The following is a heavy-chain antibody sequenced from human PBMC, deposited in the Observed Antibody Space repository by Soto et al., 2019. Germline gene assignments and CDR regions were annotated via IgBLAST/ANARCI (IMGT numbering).Heavy chain of an antibody. J-gene: IGHJ4*02. D-gene: IGHD3-3*01. CDR2: ISGSGGST. V-gene: IGHV3-23*01. CDR3: AKPPDYDFWSGYYNPDY. Sequence: GVPQRHSYTVSGFTFNNYGINWVRQAPGKGLEWVSAISGSGGSTYYADSVKGRFTISRDNSKNTLYLQMNSLRAEDTAVYYCAKPPDYDFWSGYYNPDYWGQGTLVTVSS. CDR1: GFTFNNYG.